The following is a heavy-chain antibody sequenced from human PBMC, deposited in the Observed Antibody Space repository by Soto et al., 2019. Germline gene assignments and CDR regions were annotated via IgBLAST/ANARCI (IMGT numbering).Heavy chain of an antibody. V-gene: IGHV1-69*01. Sequence: QVQLVQSGAEVKKPGSSVRVSCKASGDTFNKFGISWVRQAPGQGLEWMGGIIPMYGAANSAQKFRDRVSITADESTITVYMYLSSLISEDTAVYFCARCMRALRTDDVFDIWGTGTVVTVSS. CDR1: GDTFNKFG. CDR3: ARCMRALRTDDVFDI. J-gene: IGHJ3*02. CDR2: IIPMYGAA.